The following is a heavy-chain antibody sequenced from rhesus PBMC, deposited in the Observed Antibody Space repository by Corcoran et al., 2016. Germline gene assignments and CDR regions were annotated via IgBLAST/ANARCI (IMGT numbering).Heavy chain of an antibody. V-gene: IGHV3-30*01. D-gene: IGHD1-1-1*01. Sequence: EVQLVESGGGLVQPGGSLRLSCAASGFTCSNVWINWVRKAPGKGLEWLARIKTKADGGATDYAASVEGRFTISRDDSKNTLYLQMNSLKTEDTAVYYCTTGYVDYWGQGVLVTVSS. CDR3: TTGYVDY. CDR1: GFTCSNVW. CDR2: IKTKADGGAT. J-gene: IGHJ4*01.